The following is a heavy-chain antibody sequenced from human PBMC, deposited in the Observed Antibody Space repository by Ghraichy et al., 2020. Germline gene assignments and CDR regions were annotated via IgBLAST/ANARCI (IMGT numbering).Heavy chain of an antibody. V-gene: IGHV4-39*01. CDR3: ARRAYFSRNSCSKWYYY. Sequence: SETLSLTCTVSGGSISSSSYSWGWIRQPPGKGLEWIGTIYYSGSTYSNPSLKSRVTISVDTSKNQFSLKLSSVTAADTAVYYCARRAYFSRNSCSKWYYY. D-gene: IGHD2-15*01. J-gene: IGHJ6*01. CDR2: IYYSGST. CDR1: GGSISSSSYS.